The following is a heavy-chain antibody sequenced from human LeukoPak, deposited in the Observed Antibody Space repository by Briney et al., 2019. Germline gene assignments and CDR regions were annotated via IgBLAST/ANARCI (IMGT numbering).Heavy chain of an antibody. J-gene: IGHJ4*02. D-gene: IGHD6-13*01. CDR3: ARDGLSLGSSWYSLDY. V-gene: IGHV4-59*11. CDR1: GGSISSHY. CDR2: IYYSGST. Sequence: SETLSLTCTVSGGSISSHYWSWIRQPPGKGLEWIRYIYYSGSTNYNPSLKSRVTISVDTSKNQFSLKLSSVTAADTAVYYCARDGLSLGSSWYSLDYWGQGTLVTVSS.